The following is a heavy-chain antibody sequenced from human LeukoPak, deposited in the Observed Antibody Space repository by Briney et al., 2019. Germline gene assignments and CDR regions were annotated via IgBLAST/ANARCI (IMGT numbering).Heavy chain of an antibody. CDR3: ARDLYDILSGYSGGTIGY. CDR2: INPSGGST. J-gene: IGHJ4*02. V-gene: IGHV1-46*01. CDR1: GYTFTSYY. D-gene: IGHD3-9*01. Sequence: ASVKVSCKASGYTFTSYYMHWVRQAPGQGLAWMGIINPSGGSTSYAQKLQGRVTMTRDTSTSTVYMELSSLRSEDTAVYYCARDLYDILSGYSGGTIGYWGQGTLVTVSS.